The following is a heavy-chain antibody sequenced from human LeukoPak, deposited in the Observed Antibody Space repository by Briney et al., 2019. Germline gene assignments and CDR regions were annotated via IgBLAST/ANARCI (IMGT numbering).Heavy chain of an antibody. J-gene: IGHJ6*02. CDR1: GGSISSGYY. CDR2: IYHSGST. Sequence: SETLSLTCTVSGGSISSGYYWGWIRQPPGKGLEWIGSIYHSGSTYYNPSLKSRVTISVDTSKNQFSLKLSSVTAADTAVYYCARESIAAADSYYYYYGMDVWGQGTTVTVSS. V-gene: IGHV4-38-2*02. CDR3: ARESIAAADSYYYYYGMDV. D-gene: IGHD6-13*01.